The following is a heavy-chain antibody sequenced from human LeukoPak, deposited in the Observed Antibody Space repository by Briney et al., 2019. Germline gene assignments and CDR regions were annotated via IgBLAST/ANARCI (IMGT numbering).Heavy chain of an antibody. Sequence: SETLSLTCTVSGGSISIYYWSWIRQPPGKGLEWIGYIYYSGSTNYNPSLKSRVTISVDTSKNQFSLKLSSVTAADTAVYYCARSKGWFDPWGQGTLVTVSS. V-gene: IGHV4-59*08. CDR1: GGSISIYY. CDR2: IYYSGST. J-gene: IGHJ5*02. CDR3: ARSKGWFDP.